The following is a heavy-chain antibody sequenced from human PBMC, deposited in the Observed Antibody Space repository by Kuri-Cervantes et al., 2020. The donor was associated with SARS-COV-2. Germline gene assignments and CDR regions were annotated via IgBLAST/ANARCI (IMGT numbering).Heavy chain of an antibody. CDR1: GFTFSDYY. J-gene: IGHJ6*02. Sequence: GGSLRLSCAASGFTFSDYYMSWIRQAPGKGLEWVSYISSSGSTIYYADSVKGRFTISRDNAKNSLYLQMNSLRAEDTAVYYCARDLGSGYSYGLELYYYYGMDVWGQGTTVTVSS. V-gene: IGHV3-11*04. CDR2: ISSSGSTI. D-gene: IGHD5-18*01. CDR3: ARDLGSGYSYGLELYYYYGMDV.